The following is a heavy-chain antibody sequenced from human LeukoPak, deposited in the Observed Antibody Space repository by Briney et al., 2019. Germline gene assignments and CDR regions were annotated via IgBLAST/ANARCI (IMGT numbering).Heavy chain of an antibody. CDR1: GFSFSSYA. D-gene: IGHD5-24*01. J-gene: IGHJ5*02. CDR3: ARARDGYNYFWFDP. Sequence: GGSLRLSCAASGFSFSSYAMHWVRQAPGKGLEYVSAISSNGGSTYYANSVKGRFTISRDNSKNTLYLQMGSLRAEDMAVYYCARARDGYNYFWFDPWGQGTLVTVS. CDR2: ISSNGGST. V-gene: IGHV3-64*01.